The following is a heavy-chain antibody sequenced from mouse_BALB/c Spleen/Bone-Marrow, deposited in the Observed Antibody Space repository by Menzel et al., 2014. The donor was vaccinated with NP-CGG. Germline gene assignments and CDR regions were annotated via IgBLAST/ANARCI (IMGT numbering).Heavy chain of an antibody. V-gene: IGHV1-18*01. J-gene: IGHJ4*01. Sequence: VQLKESGPELVKPGASVKISCKTSGYTFTEYTMYWVKQSHGKSLEWIGGINPNNGGTIYNQKFKGKASLTVDKSSSTAYVELRSLTSVDSAVYYCARKDYGCNYVMDYWGQGTSVTVSS. D-gene: IGHD1-2*01. CDR1: GYTFTEYT. CDR2: INPNNGGT. CDR3: ARKDYGCNYVMDY.